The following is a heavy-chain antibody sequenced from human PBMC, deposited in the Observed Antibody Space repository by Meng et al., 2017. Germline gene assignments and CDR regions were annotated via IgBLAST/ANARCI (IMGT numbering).Heavy chain of an antibody. CDR2: IIPIFGTA. Sequence: QLRLVEYGDGVKKLGSSVKVSCKASGGTFSSYAISWVRQAPGQGLEWMGGIIPIFGTANYAQKFQGRVTITADKSTSTAYMELSSLRSEDTAVYYCARVGTTDAFWGQGTLVTVSS. J-gene: IGHJ4*02. D-gene: IGHD2-2*01. CDR1: GGTFSSYA. V-gene: IGHV1-69*06. CDR3: ARVGTTDAF.